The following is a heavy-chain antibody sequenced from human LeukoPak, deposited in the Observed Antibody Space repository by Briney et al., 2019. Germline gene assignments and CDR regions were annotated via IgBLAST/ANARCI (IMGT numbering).Heavy chain of an antibody. CDR2: MNPNSGNT. CDR3: ARGSRKEAGRMVRGVRSLYYFDY. J-gene: IGHJ4*02. Sequence: ASVKVSCKASGYTFTSYDINWVRQDTGQGLEWMGWMNPNSGNTGYAQKFQGRVTMTRNTSISTAYMELSSLRSEDTAVYYCARGSRKEAGRMVRGVRSLYYFDYWGQGTLVTVSS. D-gene: IGHD3-10*01. V-gene: IGHV1-8*01. CDR1: GYTFTSYD.